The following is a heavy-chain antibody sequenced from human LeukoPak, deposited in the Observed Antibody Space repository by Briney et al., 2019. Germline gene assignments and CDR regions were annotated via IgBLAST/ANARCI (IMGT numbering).Heavy chain of an antibody. CDR3: ARGGVGYYYDSSGYRAGYFQH. D-gene: IGHD3-22*01. J-gene: IGHJ1*01. V-gene: IGHV4-34*01. CDR2: INHSGST. CDR1: GGSFSGYY. Sequence: SETLSLTCAVYGGSFSGYYWSWIRQPPGKGLDWIGEINHSGSTNYNPSLKSRVTISVDTSKNQFSLKLSSVTAADTAVYYCARGGVGYYYDSSGYRAGYFQHWGQGTLVTVSS.